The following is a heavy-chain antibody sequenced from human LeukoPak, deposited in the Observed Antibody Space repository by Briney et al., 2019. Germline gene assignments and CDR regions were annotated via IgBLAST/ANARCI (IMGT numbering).Heavy chain of an antibody. CDR1: GFTFSNYA. Sequence: GGSLRLSCAASGFTFSNYALHWVRQSPGKGLEWVAVISYDGSNKFYADSVRGRFSISRDSSKNTLYLRMNSLRSEDTAVYYCAREVRGNLDYWGQGTLVTVSS. CDR2: ISYDGSNK. J-gene: IGHJ4*02. V-gene: IGHV3-30*04. CDR3: AREVRGNLDY. D-gene: IGHD2-15*01.